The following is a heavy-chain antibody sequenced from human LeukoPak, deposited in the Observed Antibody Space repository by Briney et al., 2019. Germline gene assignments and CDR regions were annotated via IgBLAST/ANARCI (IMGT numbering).Heavy chain of an antibody. D-gene: IGHD2-15*01. CDR2: IYSGGNT. J-gene: IGHJ4*02. CDR3: ARDLRGGNFDY. V-gene: IGHV3-53*05. CDR1: GFTVSSNY. Sequence: GGSLRLSCAASGFTVSSNYMSWVRQAPGKGLEWVSVIYSGGNTYYADSVKGRFTISRDNSRNTLYLQMNSLRAEDTAVYYCARDLRGGNFDYWGQGTLVTVSS.